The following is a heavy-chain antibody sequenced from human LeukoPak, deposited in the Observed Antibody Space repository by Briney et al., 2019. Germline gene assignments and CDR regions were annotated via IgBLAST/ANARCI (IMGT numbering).Heavy chain of an antibody. J-gene: IGHJ4*02. CDR2: ISYDGSNK. V-gene: IGHV3-30*04. CDR1: GFTFSSYA. Sequence: GGSLRLSCAASGFTFSSYAMHWVRQAPGKGLEWVAVISYDGSNKYYADSVKGRFTISRDNSKNTLYLQMNSLRAEDTAVYYCARGQSSGWYLGFLIDYWGQGTLVTVSS. D-gene: IGHD6-19*01. CDR3: ARGQSSGWYLGFLIDY.